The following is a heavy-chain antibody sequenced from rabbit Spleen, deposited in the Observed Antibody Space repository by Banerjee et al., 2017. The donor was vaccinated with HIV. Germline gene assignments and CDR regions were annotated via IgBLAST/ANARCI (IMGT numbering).Heavy chain of an antibody. Sequence: VESGGGLVQPGASLTLTCTASGVSFSSNYYMCWVRQAPGKGLVWIACIDSGSSGFTYFASWAKGRFTISKTSSTTVTLQMTSLTAADTATYFCAGGVSNYRVNLWGQGTLVTVS. CDR1: GVSFSSNYY. J-gene: IGHJ4*01. D-gene: IGHD8-1*01. V-gene: IGHV1S40*01. CDR2: IDSGSSGFT. CDR3: AGGVSNYRVNL.